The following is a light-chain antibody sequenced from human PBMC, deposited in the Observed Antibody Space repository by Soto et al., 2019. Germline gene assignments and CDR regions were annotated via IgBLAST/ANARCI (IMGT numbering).Light chain of an antibody. CDR2: AAS. V-gene: IGKV3-20*01. CDR1: QSVRSNY. Sequence: EIVSTQSPGTLSLSPGERATLSCRASQSVRSNYLAWYQQKPGQAPRLLISAASSRATGIPDRFSGSGSGTDFTLSISRLEPEDFAVYYCQQYGSSRTFGQGTKVEVK. CDR3: QQYGSSRT. J-gene: IGKJ1*01.